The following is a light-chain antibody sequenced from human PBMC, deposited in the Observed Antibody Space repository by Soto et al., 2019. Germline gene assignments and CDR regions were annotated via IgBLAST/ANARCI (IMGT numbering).Light chain of an antibody. CDR1: QSLLHSNGYKY. J-gene: IGKJ1*01. CDR3: MQTLQTPLT. CDR2: LGS. Sequence: DIVMTQSPLSLPVTPGEPASISCRSSQSLLHSNGYKYLDWYLQKPGQSPQLLIYLGSNRASGVPDRFSGSGSGTDFTLKISRVEAEDVGLYYCMQTLQTPLTFGQGTKVEIK. V-gene: IGKV2-28*01.